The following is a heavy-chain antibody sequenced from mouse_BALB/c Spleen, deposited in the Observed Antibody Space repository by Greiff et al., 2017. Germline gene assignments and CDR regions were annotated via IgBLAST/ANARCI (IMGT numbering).Heavy chain of an antibody. D-gene: IGHD2-4*01. CDR1: GYSITSGYY. J-gene: IGHJ4*01. Sequence: EVQLQESGPGLVKPSQSLSLTCSVTGYSITSGYYWNWIRQFPGNKLEWMGYISYDGSNNYNPSLKNRISITRDTSKNQFFLKLNSVTTGDTATYYCERATTMITTGRMDYWGQGTAVTVSS. CDR3: ERATTMITTGRMDY. V-gene: IGHV3-6*02. CDR2: ISYDGSN.